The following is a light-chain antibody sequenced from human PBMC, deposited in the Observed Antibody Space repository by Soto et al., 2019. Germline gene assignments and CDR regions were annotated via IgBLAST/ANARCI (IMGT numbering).Light chain of an antibody. CDR2: AAS. J-gene: IGKJ4*01. V-gene: IGKV1-27*01. Sequence: DIQMTQSPSSLSASVGDRVTITCRASQGIANYLAWYQQEPGMVPKLLIYAASTLQSGVPSRFSGSGSGTHSTLQITRMQTEYFETSYCQKYNSAPKHFGGGTKVDIK. CDR1: QGIANY. CDR3: QKYNSAPKH.